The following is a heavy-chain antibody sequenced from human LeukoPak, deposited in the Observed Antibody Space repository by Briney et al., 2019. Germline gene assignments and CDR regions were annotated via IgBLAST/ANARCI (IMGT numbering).Heavy chain of an antibody. CDR2: ISYDGSVK. D-gene: IGHD6-13*01. CDR1: GFTFSSYG. J-gene: IGHJ4*02. V-gene: IGHV3-30*18. Sequence: PGGSLRLSRAASGFTFSSYGMHWVRQAPGKGLEWVAVISYDGSVKYYSDSVKGRFTISRDSSKNTLYLQMNSLRAEDTAVYYCAKEEQQLISHGFDYWGQGTLVTVSS. CDR3: AKEEQQLISHGFDY.